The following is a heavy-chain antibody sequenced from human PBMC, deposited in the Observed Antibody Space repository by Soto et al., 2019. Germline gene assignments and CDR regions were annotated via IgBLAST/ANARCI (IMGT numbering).Heavy chain of an antibody. J-gene: IGHJ6*02. V-gene: IGHV3-30-3*01. CDR2: ISYDGSNK. CDR3: ARDLRDGYNYYYGMDV. CDR1: GFTSSSYA. Sequence: GGSLRLSCAASGFTSSSYAMHWVRQAPGKGLEWVAVISYDGSNKYYADSVKGRFTISRDNSKNTLYLQMNSLRAEDTAVYYCARDLRDGYNYYYGMDVWGQGTTVTVSS.